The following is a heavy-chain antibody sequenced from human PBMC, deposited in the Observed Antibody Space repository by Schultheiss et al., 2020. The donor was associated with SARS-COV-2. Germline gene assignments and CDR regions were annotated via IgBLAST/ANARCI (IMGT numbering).Heavy chain of an antibody. CDR1: GYTFTSYG. CDR2: ISAYNGNT. V-gene: IGHV1-18*01. Sequence: ASVKVSCKASGYTFTSYGISWVRQAPGQGLEWMGWISAYNGNTNYAQKFQGWVTMTRDTSISTAYMELRSLRSDDTAVYYCARATVGPELDGWFDPWGQGTLVTVSS. CDR3: ARATVGPELDGWFDP. D-gene: IGHD1-26*01. J-gene: IGHJ5*02.